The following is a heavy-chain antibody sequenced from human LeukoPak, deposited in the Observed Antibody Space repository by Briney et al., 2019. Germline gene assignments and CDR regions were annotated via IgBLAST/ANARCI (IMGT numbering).Heavy chain of an antibody. CDR3: AKRGSTTYHFDS. CDR2: ISGNGVGT. CDR1: GFTFSSFA. V-gene: IGHV3-23*01. J-gene: IGHJ4*02. Sequence: HPGGSLRLSCAASGFTFSSFAMSWVRQAPGKGLEWVSSISGNGVGTYYADSVKGRFTISRDNSKNSLSLQINSLRVEDTAVYYCAKRGSTTYHFDSWGQGTLVTVSS. D-gene: IGHD2-2*01.